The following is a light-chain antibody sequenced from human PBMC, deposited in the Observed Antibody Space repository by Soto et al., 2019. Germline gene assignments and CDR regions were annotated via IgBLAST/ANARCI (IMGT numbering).Light chain of an antibody. J-gene: IGKJ2*01. CDR2: KAS. V-gene: IGKV1-5*03. CDR1: QSISSW. CDR3: QQYNGMYT. Sequence: DIQMTQSPSTLSASVGDRVTITCRASQSISSWLAWYQQKPGKAPKLLIYKASSLESGVPSRFSGSGSGTEFTLTISSLQPDDFATYYCQQYNGMYTFGQGTKLEIK.